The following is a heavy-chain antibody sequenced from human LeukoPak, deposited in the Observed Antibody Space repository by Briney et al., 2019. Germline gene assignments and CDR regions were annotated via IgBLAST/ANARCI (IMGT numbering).Heavy chain of an antibody. CDR2: ISYDGSNK. V-gene: IGHV3-30*04. D-gene: IGHD3-10*01. CDR1: GFTFSSYA. CDR3: ARGLYTMIRGVIIY. J-gene: IGHJ4*02. Sequence: GRSLRLSCAASGFTFSSYAMHWVRQAPGKGLEWVAVISYDGSNKYYADSVKGRFTISRDNSKNTLYLQMNSLRAEDTAVYYCARGLYTMIRGVIIYWGQGTLVTVSS.